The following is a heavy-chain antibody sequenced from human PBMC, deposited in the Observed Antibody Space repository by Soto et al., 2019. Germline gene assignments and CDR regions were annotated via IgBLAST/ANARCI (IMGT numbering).Heavy chain of an antibody. CDR3: ARHKQQLALNWFDP. V-gene: IGHV4-39*01. J-gene: IGHJ5*02. D-gene: IGHD6-13*01. CDR2: IYYSGST. CDR1: GGSISSSSYY. Sequence: SETLSLTCTVSGGSISSSSYYWGWIRQPPGKGLEWIGSIYYSGSTYYNPSLKSRVTISVDTSKNQFSLKLSSVTAADTAVYYCARHKQQLALNWFDPWGQGTLVTVS.